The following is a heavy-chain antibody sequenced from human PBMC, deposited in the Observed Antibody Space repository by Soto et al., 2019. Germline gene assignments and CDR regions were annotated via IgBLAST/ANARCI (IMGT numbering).Heavy chain of an antibody. CDR2: ISGSGGST. J-gene: IGHJ6*02. D-gene: IGHD3-10*01. CDR1: GFTFSSYA. Sequence: EVQLLESGGGLVQPGGSLRLSCAASGFTFSSYAMSWVRQAPGKGLEWVSAISGSGGSTYYADSVKGRFTISRDNSKKTLYLQMNSLRAEDTAVYYCAKDPLLWFGEAGMDVWGQGTTVTVSS. CDR3: AKDPLLWFGEAGMDV. V-gene: IGHV3-23*01.